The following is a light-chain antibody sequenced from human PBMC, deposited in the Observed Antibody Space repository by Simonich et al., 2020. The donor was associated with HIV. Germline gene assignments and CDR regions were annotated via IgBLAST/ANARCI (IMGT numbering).Light chain of an antibody. CDR3: SSYVGTNEV. Sequence: SYVLTQPPSVSVAPGKTARITCGGNNSGSKSVHWYQQKPGQAPVLVVYDDSDRPSGIPERFSGSKSGNTASLTVSGLQAEDEADYYCSSYVGTNEVFGGGTKLTVL. CDR2: DDS. J-gene: IGLJ3*02. V-gene: IGLV3-21*03. CDR1: NSGSKS.